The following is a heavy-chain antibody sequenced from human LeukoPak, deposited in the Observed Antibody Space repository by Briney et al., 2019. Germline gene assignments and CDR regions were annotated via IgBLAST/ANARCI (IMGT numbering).Heavy chain of an antibody. V-gene: IGHV3-30*02. D-gene: IGHD7-27*01. CDR3: AKDRTGDAATHFDY. CDR2: IRYDGSDR. J-gene: IGHJ4*02. Sequence: GSLGLSCVASEFTFSSYGMQWVRQAPGKGLGWVAYIRYDGSDRYYADSVKGRFTISRDNSKNTLYLQMNSLRAEDTAVYYCAKDRTGDAATHFDYWGQGTLVTVSS. CDR1: EFTFSSYG.